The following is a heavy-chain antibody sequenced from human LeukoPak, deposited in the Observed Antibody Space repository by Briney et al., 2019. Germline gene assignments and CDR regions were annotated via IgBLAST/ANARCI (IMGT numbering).Heavy chain of an antibody. CDR3: AKVQQARYYISDAFDI. J-gene: IGHJ3*02. CDR2: ISGSGGST. CDR1: GFTFSSYA. D-gene: IGHD3-10*01. V-gene: IGHV3-23*01. Sequence: GGSLRLSCAASGFTFSSYAMSWVRQAPGKGLEWVSAISGSGGSTYYADSVKGRFTISRDNSKNTLYLQMNSLRAEDTAVYYCAKVQQARYYISDAFDIWGQGTMVTVSS.